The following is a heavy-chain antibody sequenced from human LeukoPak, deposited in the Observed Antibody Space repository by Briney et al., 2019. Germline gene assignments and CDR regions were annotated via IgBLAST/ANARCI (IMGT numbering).Heavy chain of an antibody. V-gene: IGHV4-4*07. J-gene: IGHJ4*02. CDR2: IYTSGST. CDR1: GGSISSYY. Sequence: SETLSLTCTVSGGSISSYYWSWIRQPAGKGLEWIGRIYTSGSTNYNPPLKSRVTMSVDTSKNQFSLKLSSVTAADTAVYYCARSLSVAGTGTFDYWGQGTLVTVSS. CDR3: ARSLSVAGTGTFDY. D-gene: IGHD6-13*01.